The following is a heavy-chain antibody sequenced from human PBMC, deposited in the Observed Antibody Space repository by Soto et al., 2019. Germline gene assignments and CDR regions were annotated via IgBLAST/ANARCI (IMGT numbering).Heavy chain of an antibody. CDR3: ARDRSDSSRADSFDI. V-gene: IGHV3-53*01. D-gene: IGHD6-25*01. CDR2: IYRGLAT. Sequence: EVQLVESGGGLIQPGGSLRLSCAVSGFTVSNTYMSWVRQAPGKGLEWISVIYRGLATYYADSVKGRFTISRDDSRNTVCLQMNSLTTEDTAVYFCARDRSDSSRADSFDIWGQGTMVPVSS. J-gene: IGHJ3*02. CDR1: GFTVSNTY.